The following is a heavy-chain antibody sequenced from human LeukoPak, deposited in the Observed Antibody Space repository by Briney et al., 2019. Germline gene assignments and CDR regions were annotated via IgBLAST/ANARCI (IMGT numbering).Heavy chain of an antibody. V-gene: IGHV4-39*01. D-gene: IGHD6-13*01. Sequence: SETLSLTCTVSGGSISSSSYYWGWLRQPPGEMLEWIGSIYYSGSTYYNPSLKSRVTISVDTSKNQLSLKLSSVTAADTAVYYCASARTSSRSWFTFDYWGQGILVTVSS. CDR3: ASARTSSRSWFTFDY. CDR1: GGSISSSSYY. CDR2: IYYSGST. J-gene: IGHJ4*02.